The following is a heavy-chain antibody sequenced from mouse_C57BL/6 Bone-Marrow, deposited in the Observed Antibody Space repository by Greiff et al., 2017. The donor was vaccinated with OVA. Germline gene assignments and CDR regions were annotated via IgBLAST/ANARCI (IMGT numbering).Heavy chain of an antibody. CDR1: GYTFTSYW. CDR2: IHPNSGST. D-gene: IGHD3-1*01. J-gene: IGHJ3*01. V-gene: IGHV1-64*01. CDR3: ARTGLDWFAY. Sequence: QVHLKQSGAELVKPGASVKLSCKASGYTFTSYWMHWVKQRPGQGLEWIGMIHPNSGSTNYNEKFKSKATLTVDKSSSTAYMQLSSLTSEDSAVYYCARTGLDWFAYWGQGTLVTVSA.